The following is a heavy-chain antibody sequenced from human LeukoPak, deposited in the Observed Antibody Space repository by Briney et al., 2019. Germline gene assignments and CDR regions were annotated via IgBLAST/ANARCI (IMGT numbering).Heavy chain of an antibody. CDR2: ISTSSIYI. D-gene: IGHD4-23*01. V-gene: IGHV3-21*01. Sequence: GGSLRLSCAASGFTLSYNGMNWVRQAPGKGLEWVSSISTSSIYIYYADSVKGRFTISRDNAKNSLYLQMNSLRAEDTAVYYCARGQDTVVTSRDAFDIWGQGTMVTVSS. J-gene: IGHJ3*02. CDR3: ARGQDTVVTSRDAFDI. CDR1: GFTLSYNG.